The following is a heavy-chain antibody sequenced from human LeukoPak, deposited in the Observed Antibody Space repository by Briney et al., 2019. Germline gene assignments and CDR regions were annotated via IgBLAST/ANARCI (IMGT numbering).Heavy chain of an antibody. Sequence: ASVKVSCKASVYTFTSYYMHWVRQAPGQGLEWMGIMNPSGGSTSYPQKFQGRVTTTRDTSTSTVYMELSSLRSDDTAVYYCARDLRYLGVDYWGQGTLVTVSS. V-gene: IGHV1-46*01. J-gene: IGHJ4*02. CDR2: MNPSGGST. CDR3: ARDLRYLGVDY. CDR1: VYTFTSYY. D-gene: IGHD3-9*01.